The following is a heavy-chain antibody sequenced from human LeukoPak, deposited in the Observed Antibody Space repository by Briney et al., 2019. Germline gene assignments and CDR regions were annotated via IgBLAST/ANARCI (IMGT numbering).Heavy chain of an antibody. CDR2: INHSGGT. Sequence: PSETLSLTCAVYGGSFSGYYWSWIRQPPGKGLEWIGEINHSGGTNYNPSLKSRVTISVDTSKNQFSLKLSSVTAADTAVYYCARIFTYCGGDCHWYFDLSGRGTLVTVSS. D-gene: IGHD2-21*02. CDR1: GGSFSGYY. CDR3: ARIFTYCGGDCHWYFDL. J-gene: IGHJ2*01. V-gene: IGHV4-34*01.